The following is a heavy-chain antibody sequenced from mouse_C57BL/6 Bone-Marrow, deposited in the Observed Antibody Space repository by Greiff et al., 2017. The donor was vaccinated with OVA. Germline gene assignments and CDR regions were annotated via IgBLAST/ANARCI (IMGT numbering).Heavy chain of an antibody. Sequence: QVQLQQSGPGLVAPSQSLSITCTVSGFSLTSYGVHWVRQPPGKGLEWLVVIWSDGSTTYNSALKSRLSISKDNSKSQVFLKMNSLQTDDTAMYYCARQGGYGSSYDAMDYWGQGTSVTVSS. CDR2: IWSDGST. J-gene: IGHJ4*01. CDR3: ARQGGYGSSYDAMDY. CDR1: GFSLTSYG. V-gene: IGHV2-6-1*01. D-gene: IGHD1-1*01.